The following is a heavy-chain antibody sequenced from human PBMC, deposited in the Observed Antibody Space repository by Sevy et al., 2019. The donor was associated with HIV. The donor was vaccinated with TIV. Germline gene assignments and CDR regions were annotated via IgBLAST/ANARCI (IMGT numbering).Heavy chain of an antibody. D-gene: IGHD3-22*01. CDR1: GFTFSSYG. Sequence: GGSLRLSCAASGFTFSSYGMHWVRQAPGKGLEWVAVISYDGSNKYYADSVKGRFTISRDNSKNTLYLQMNSLRAEDTGVYYCAKGSYYYDRGGAFDIWGQGTMVTVSS. V-gene: IGHV3-30*18. CDR2: ISYDGSNK. J-gene: IGHJ3*02. CDR3: AKGSYYYDRGGAFDI.